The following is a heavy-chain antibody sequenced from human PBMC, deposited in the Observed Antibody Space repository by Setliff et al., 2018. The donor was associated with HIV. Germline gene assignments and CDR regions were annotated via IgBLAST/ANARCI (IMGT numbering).Heavy chain of an antibody. CDR1: GGSISTSNYY. V-gene: IGHV4-39*07. Sequence: LSLTCTVSGGSISTSNYYWGWVRQPPGKGLEWVGNVDYTGSTYYNPSLKSRVTISVDTSKNQFSLRLNSVTAADTAVYYCARQGNIVVVTSFDYWGQGTLVSVSS. J-gene: IGHJ4*02. D-gene: IGHD2-21*02. CDR3: ARQGNIVVVTSFDY. CDR2: VDYTGST.